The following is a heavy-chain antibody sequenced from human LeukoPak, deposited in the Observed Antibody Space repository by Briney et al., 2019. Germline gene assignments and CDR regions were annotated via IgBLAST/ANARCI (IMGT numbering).Heavy chain of an antibody. CDR1: GFTISSYA. V-gene: IGHV3-23*01. J-gene: IGHJ5*02. D-gene: IGHD2-15*01. CDR2: ISGSGGST. Sequence: GGSLRLSCAASGFTISSYATSWVRQAPGKGLEWVSAISGSGGSTYSADSVKGRFTISRDNSKNTLYLQMTSLRADDTAVYYCARGVTIRAANWFDPWGQGTLVTVSS. CDR3: ARGVTIRAANWFDP.